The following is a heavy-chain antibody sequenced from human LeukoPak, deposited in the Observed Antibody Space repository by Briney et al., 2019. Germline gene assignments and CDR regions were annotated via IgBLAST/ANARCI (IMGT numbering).Heavy chain of an antibody. D-gene: IGHD2-2*01. V-gene: IGHV3-21*01. CDR2: LSSSSSYI. Sequence: GGSLRLSCAASEFMFSSYSMNWVRQAPGKGLEWVSSLSSSSSYIYYADSVKGRFTISRDNAKNSLYLQMNSLRAEDMAVYYCARTEVIPAAIGENYYYGMDVWGKGTTVTVSS. J-gene: IGHJ6*04. CDR3: ARTEVIPAAIGENYYYGMDV. CDR1: EFMFSSYS.